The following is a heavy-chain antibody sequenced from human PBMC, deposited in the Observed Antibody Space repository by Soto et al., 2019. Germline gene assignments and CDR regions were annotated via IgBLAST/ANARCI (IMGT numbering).Heavy chain of an antibody. J-gene: IGHJ4*02. CDR1: GFTFTRCS. V-gene: IGHV3-21*06. Sequence: GGSLRLSCAASGFTFTRCSMNWVRQAPGKGLEWVSSISSTTNYIYYGDSMKGRFTISRDNAKNSLYLEMNSLRAEDTAVYYRARESEDLTSNFDYWGQGTLVTVSS. CDR2: ISSTTNYI. CDR3: ARESEDLTSNFDY.